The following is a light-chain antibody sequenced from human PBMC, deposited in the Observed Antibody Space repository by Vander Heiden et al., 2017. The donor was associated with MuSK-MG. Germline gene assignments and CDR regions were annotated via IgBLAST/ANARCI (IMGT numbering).Light chain of an antibody. CDR2: AAS. CDR3: HQDGTSPLT. V-gene: IGKV3-20*01. Sequence: EIVLTQSPGTLSLSPGERVTLSCRASQSLSSNSLAWYQQRPGQTPRLLIYAASSRATGIPDRFSGSGSGTDFTLTIARLEPVDFAVYYCHQDGTSPLTFGGGTKLEIK. J-gene: IGKJ4*01. CDR1: QSLSSNS.